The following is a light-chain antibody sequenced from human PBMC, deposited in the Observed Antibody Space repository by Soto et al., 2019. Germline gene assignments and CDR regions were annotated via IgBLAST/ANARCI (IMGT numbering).Light chain of an antibody. CDR3: QQRSTWPELT. CDR1: QSVSYS. V-gene: IGKV3-11*01. J-gene: IGKJ4*01. CDR2: DSS. Sequence: EIVLTQSPATLSLSPGERATLSCRASQSVSYSLACYQQKPGQAPRLLIYDSSNRATVIPARFSGSGSGTDFTRTISSLEPEEFAVYYCQQRSTWPELTFGGGTKVEIK.